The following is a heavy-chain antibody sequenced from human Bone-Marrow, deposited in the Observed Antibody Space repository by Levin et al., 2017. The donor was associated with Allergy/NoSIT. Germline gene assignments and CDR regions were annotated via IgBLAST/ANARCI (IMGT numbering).Heavy chain of an antibody. CDR3: ARGGGIGEPRTEYLDY. CDR1: GITFTTYG. Sequence: GESLKISCTASGITFTTYGMHWVRQTPGEGLEWVAVISHDGSTTHYGDSVKGRFTISRDNSKNTVFLEMKNLRPDDTAVYYCARGGGIGEPRTEYLDYWGQGTLVTVSS. D-gene: IGHD2-15*01. J-gene: IGHJ4*02. V-gene: IGHV3-30*03. CDR2: ISHDGSTT.